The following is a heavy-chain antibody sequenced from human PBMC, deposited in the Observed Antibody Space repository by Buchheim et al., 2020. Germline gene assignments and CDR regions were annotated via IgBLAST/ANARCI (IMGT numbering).Heavy chain of an antibody. D-gene: IGHD6-19*01. CDR3: ARESSGWYGWFDP. Sequence: QVQLQESGPGLVKPSETLSLTCTVSGGSVSSGSYYWSWIRQPPGKGLEWIGYIYYSGSTNYNPSLNSRVTISVDTSTNQFSLKLSSVTAADTAVYYCARESSGWYGWFDPWGQGTL. CDR1: GGSVSSGSYY. J-gene: IGHJ5*02. V-gene: IGHV4-61*01. CDR2: IYYSGST.